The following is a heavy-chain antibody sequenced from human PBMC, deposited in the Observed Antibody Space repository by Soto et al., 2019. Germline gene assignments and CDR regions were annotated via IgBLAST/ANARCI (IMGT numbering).Heavy chain of an antibody. J-gene: IGHJ4*02. CDR1: GGSFSGYY. Sequence: QVQLQQWGAGLLKPSETLSLTCAVYGGSFSGYYWSWIRQPPGKGLEWIGEINQSGSTNYNPSLKSRVTISVDTSNNQFSLKLSSVTAADTAVYYCARTYSSSWSPFDYWGQGTLVTVSS. D-gene: IGHD6-13*01. CDR2: INQSGST. CDR3: ARTYSSSWSPFDY. V-gene: IGHV4-34*01.